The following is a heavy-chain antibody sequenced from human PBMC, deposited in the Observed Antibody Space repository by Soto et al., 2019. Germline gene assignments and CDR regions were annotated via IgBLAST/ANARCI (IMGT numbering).Heavy chain of an antibody. V-gene: IGHV4-39*01. CDR2: IYYSGST. D-gene: IGHD2-21*02. CDR1: GGSISSSSYF. CDR3: ARHPSDFWFDP. J-gene: IGHJ5*02. Sequence: QPQLQESGPGLVKPSETLSLTYSVSGGSISSSSYFWGWIRQPPGKGLEWIGSIYYSGSTYYNPSLKSRVTVSVDTSKNQFSLKLSSVTAADTAVYYCARHPSDFWFDPWGQGTLVTVSS.